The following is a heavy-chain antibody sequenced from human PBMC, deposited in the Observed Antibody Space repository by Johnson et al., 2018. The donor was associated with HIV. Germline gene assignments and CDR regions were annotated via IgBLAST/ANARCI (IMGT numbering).Heavy chain of an antibody. Sequence: VQLVESGGGLVQPGGSLTLSCAASGFTFSSYWMHWVRQVAGKGLVWVARINSDGSRTNYADSVKGRFTISRDNAKNTLYLQMNSLRAEDTAVYYCAKDRQWGPRDAFDIWGQGTMVTVSS. CDR2: INSDGSRT. D-gene: IGHD6-19*01. CDR3: AKDRQWGPRDAFDI. CDR1: GFTFSSYW. J-gene: IGHJ3*02. V-gene: IGHV3-74*01.